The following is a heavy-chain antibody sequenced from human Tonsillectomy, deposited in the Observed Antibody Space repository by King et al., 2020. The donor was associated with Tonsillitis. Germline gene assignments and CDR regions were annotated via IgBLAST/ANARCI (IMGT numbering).Heavy chain of an antibody. V-gene: IGHV3-66*01. CDR2: FYPGGNT. CDR3: ARGLGELFQH. D-gene: IGHD1-26*01. J-gene: IGHJ1*01. CDR1: GFTVSNNY. Sequence: DVQLVESGGGLVQPGGSLRLSCAASGFTVSNNYLSWVRQAPGKGLEWVSVFYPGGNTYYAAPVKGRFTISRDNSKNTLYLQMNSLRVEDTAVYYCARGLGELFQHWGQGTLVTVSS.